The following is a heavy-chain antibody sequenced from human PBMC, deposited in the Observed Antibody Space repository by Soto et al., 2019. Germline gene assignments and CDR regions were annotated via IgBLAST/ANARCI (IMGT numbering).Heavy chain of an antibody. Sequence: SETLSLTCTVSGGSISSYYWSWIRQPPGKGLEWIGYIYYSGSTNYNPSLKSRVTISVDTSKNQFSLKLSSVTAADTAVYSSARVDSSGWYRHYFDNWGQGTLVTVSS. V-gene: IGHV4-59*01. D-gene: IGHD6-19*01. CDR1: GGSISSYY. CDR3: ARVDSSGWYRHYFDN. J-gene: IGHJ4*02. CDR2: IYYSGST.